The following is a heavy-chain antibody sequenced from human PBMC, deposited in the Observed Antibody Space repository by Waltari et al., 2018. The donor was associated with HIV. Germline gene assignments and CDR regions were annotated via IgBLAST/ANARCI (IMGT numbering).Heavy chain of an antibody. Sequence: QVQLQQSGPGLVKPSQTLSLTCAISGDSVPSTSAVWNWIRQSPSRGLEWLGRTRYGSKLYTDYAVSLKSRITINVDTTKNQVSLQLNSVTAEDTAVYFCARDPAPNGSRWFDPWGQGILVTVSS. V-gene: IGHV6-1*01. CDR1: GDSVPSTSAV. J-gene: IGHJ5*02. CDR2: TRYGSKLYT. CDR3: ARDPAPNGSRWFDP. D-gene: IGHD2-2*01.